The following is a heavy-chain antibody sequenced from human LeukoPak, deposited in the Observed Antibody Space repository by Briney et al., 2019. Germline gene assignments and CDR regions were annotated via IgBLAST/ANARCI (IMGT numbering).Heavy chain of an antibody. J-gene: IGHJ3*02. Sequence: GGSLRLSCAASGFTFSSYSMNWVRQAPGKGLEWVSSISSSSSYIYYADSVKGRFTISRGNAKNSLYLQMNSPRAEDTAVYYCARDVRYGDYLGAFDIWGQGTMVTVSS. CDR1: GFTFSSYS. CDR3: ARDVRYGDYLGAFDI. D-gene: IGHD4-17*01. V-gene: IGHV3-21*01. CDR2: ISSSSSYI.